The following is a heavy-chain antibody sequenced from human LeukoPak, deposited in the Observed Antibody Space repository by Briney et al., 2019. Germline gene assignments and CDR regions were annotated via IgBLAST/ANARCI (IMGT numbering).Heavy chain of an antibody. Sequence: GGSLRLSCAASGFTFSSYGMSWVRQAPGKGLEWVSAISGSGGSTYYADSVKGRFTISRDNSKNTLYLQMNSLRAEDTAVYYCATGGGYSYGDHFDYWGQGTLVTVSS. CDR2: ISGSGGST. D-gene: IGHD5-18*01. J-gene: IGHJ4*02. CDR3: ATGGGYSYGDHFDY. V-gene: IGHV3-23*01. CDR1: GFTFSSYG.